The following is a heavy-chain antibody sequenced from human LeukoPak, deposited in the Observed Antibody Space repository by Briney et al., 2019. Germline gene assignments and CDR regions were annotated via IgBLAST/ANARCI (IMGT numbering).Heavy chain of an antibody. V-gene: IGHV3-30-3*01. CDR3: AGEGKVGATHFDY. D-gene: IGHD1-26*01. Sequence: GGSLRLSCAASGFTFSSYAMHWVRQAPGKGLEWVAVISYDGSNKYYADSVKGRFTISRDNSKNTLYLQMNSLRAEDTAVYYCAGEGKVGATHFDYWGQGTLVTVSS. J-gene: IGHJ4*02. CDR2: ISYDGSNK. CDR1: GFTFSSYA.